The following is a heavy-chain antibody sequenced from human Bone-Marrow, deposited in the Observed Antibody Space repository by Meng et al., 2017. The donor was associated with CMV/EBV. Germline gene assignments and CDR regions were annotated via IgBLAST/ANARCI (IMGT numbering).Heavy chain of an antibody. CDR3: ARGLYDFGGGRFDP. CDR2: ISSSGSTI. Sequence: GGSLRLSCAASGFTFSSYAMHWVRQAPGKGLEWVSYISSSGSTIYYADSVKGRFTISRENSKNTLYLQMNSLRAEDTAVYYCARGLYDFGGGRFDPWGQGTLVTVSS. V-gene: IGHV3-48*01. D-gene: IGHD3-3*01. J-gene: IGHJ5*02. CDR1: GFTFSSYA.